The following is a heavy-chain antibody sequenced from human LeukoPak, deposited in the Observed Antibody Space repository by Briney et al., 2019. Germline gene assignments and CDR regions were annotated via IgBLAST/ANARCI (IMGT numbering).Heavy chain of an antibody. V-gene: IGHV3-33*06. J-gene: IGHJ4*02. D-gene: IGHD6-19*01. CDR3: SKDVVPDSGWDLDY. CDR1: GFTFSSYG. CDR2: IWYDGSNK. Sequence: HPGGSLRLSCAASGFTFSSYGMHWVRQAPGKGLEWVAVIWYDGSNKYYADSVKGRFTISRDNSKNTLYLQMNSLRAEDTAIYYCSKDVVPDSGWDLDYWGQGTLVTVSS.